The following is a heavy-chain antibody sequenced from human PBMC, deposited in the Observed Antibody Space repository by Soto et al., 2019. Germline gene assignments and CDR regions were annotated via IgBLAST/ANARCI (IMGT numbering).Heavy chain of an antibody. CDR2: ISSHGDTT. CDR1: GFLFSSYA. Sequence: EEQLLQSGGGVVQSGGSLRLSCEASGFLFSSYAMNWVRQAPGKGLEWVSSISSHGDTTYYAESVRGRFTISRDNSKNTVSLQMDRLTSEDSSLYYCVRAAGIAAAGSSQGVLWGQGTRVTVSS. V-gene: IGHV3-23*01. D-gene: IGHD6-13*01. CDR3: VRAAGIAAAGSSQGVL. J-gene: IGHJ4*02.